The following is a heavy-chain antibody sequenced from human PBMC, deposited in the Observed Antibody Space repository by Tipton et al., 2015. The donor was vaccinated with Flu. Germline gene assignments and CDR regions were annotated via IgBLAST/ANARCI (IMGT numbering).Heavy chain of an antibody. CDR3: ARLVSGGWYAVPDF. V-gene: IGHV4-38-2*02. D-gene: IGHD6-19*01. CDR2: LLQSASA. CDR1: GDSIRRGYL. Sequence: TLSLTCSVSGDSIRRGYLWGWIRQTPGKGLEWIGNLLQSASAYYNLSLKSRVTISVDTSKNQFSLDLSSVTAADMAIYYCARLVSGGWYAVPDFWGRGTLVTISS. J-gene: IGHJ4*02.